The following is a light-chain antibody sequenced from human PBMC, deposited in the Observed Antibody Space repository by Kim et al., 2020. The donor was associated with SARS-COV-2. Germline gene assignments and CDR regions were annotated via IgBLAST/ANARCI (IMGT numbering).Light chain of an antibody. V-gene: IGLV10-54*01. CDR1: SNNAGDQG. J-gene: IGLJ3*02. Sequence: RHPATLTCTGNSNNAGDQGASWLQQHRGHPPKLLFYRNNNRPSGISERLSASRSGTTASLTITGLQPEDEADYYCSAWDSSLSAWVFGGGTQLTVL. CDR2: RNN. CDR3: SAWDSSLSAWV.